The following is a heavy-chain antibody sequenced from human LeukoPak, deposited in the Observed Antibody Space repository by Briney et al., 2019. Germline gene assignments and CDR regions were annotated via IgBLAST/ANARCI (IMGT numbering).Heavy chain of an antibody. Sequence: GGSLRLSCAACGFTVSSNYMSWVRQAPGKGLEWVSVIYSGGSTYYADSVNGRFTISRDNSKNTLYLQMNSLRAEDTAVYYCATQSGYDSSGSLYFQHWGQGTLVTVSS. CDR3: ATQSGYDSSGSLYFQH. CDR2: IYSGGST. J-gene: IGHJ1*01. CDR1: GFTVSSNY. V-gene: IGHV3-53*01. D-gene: IGHD3-22*01.